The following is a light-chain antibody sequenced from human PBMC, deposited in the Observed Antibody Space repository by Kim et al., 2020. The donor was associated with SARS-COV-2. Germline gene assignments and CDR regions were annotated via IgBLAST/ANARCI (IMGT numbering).Light chain of an antibody. V-gene: IGLV2-8*01. CDR1: SSDVGGYNH. CDR3: SSYAGRNNLI. Sequence: GQSVTLSCTGTSSDVGGYNHVSWYQQHPGKVPKIMIYEVSKRPSGFPDRFSGSKSGNTASLTVSGLQADDEADYYCSSYAGRNNLIFGGGTQLTVL. J-gene: IGLJ2*01. CDR2: EVS.